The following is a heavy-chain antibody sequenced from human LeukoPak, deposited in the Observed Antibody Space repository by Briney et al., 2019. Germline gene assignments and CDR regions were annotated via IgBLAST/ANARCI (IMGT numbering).Heavy chain of an antibody. J-gene: IGHJ4*02. CDR1: GFSLRNYD. V-gene: IGHV3-30*03. CDR3: VRGEWGVGQGGY. Sequence: GGSLRLSCEASGFSLRNYDMYWVRLAPGKGLEWLALISYDGSHKYYTDSVKGRFTISRTNSNKTFFTQMDILRPEDTAVYYCVRGEWGVGQGGYWGQGTLVTVSS. CDR2: ISYDGSHK. D-gene: IGHD3-3*01.